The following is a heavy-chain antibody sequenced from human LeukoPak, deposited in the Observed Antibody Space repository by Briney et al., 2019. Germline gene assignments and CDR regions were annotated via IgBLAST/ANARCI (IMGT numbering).Heavy chain of an antibody. D-gene: IGHD5-12*01. CDR3: ARTYERELDY. V-gene: IGHV3-48*01. CDR2: ISIISSTI. J-gene: IGHJ4*02. CDR1: GFTFSSYH. Sequence: GGSLRLSCAASGFTFSSYHMNWVRQAPGKGLEWVSYISIISSTIYYADSVKGRFTISRDDAKNSVCLQMNSLRAEDTAVYYCARTYERELDYWGQGTLVTVSS.